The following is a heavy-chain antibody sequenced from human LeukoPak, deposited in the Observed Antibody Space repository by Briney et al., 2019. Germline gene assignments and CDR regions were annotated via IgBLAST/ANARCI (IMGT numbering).Heavy chain of an antibody. D-gene: IGHD1-26*01. CDR1: GFTFSSYA. V-gene: IGHV3-23*01. CDR3: AKDPVIVGATGNFDY. CDR2: ISGGGGST. Sequence: GGSLRLSCAASGFTFSSYAMSWVRQAPGKGLEWVSAISGGGGSTYYADSVKGRFTISRDNSKNTLYLQMNSLRAEDTAVYYCAKDPVIVGATGNFDYWGQGTLVTVSS. J-gene: IGHJ4*02.